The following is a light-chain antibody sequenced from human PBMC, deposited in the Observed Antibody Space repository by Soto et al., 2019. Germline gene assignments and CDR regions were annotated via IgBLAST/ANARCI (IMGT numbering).Light chain of an antibody. V-gene: IGKV3-11*01. J-gene: IGKJ4*01. CDR1: QSVSSY. CDR3: QQRSNWPLT. Sequence: TQSPATLSVSPGDRATLSCRASQSVSSYLAWYQQKPGQAPRLLIYDASNRATGIPARFSGSGSGTDFTLTISSLEPEDFAVYYCQQRSNWPLTFGGGTKVDI. CDR2: DAS.